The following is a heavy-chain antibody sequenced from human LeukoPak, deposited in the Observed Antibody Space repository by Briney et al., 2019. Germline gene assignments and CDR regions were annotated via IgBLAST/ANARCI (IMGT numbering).Heavy chain of an antibody. CDR1: GFTFSIYS. V-gene: IGHV3-48*01. D-gene: IGHD1-1*01. J-gene: IGHJ4*02. Sequence: GGSLRLSCAASGFTFSIYSMNWVRQAPGKGLEWVSYISSSSSSTTYYADSVKGRFTISRDNAKNTLYLQMNSLRAEDTAVYYCARERKYDSNFDYWGQGILVTVSS. CDR2: ISSSSSSTT. CDR3: ARERKYDSNFDY.